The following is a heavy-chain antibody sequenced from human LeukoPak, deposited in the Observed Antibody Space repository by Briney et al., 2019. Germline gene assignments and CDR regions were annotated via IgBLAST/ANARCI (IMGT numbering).Heavy chain of an antibody. CDR1: GFTFSSYE. J-gene: IGHJ3*02. D-gene: IGHD1-26*01. Sequence: AGGSLRLSCAASGFTFSSYEMNWVRQAPGKGLEWVSYISSSGSTIYYADSVKGRFTISRDNAKNSLYLQMNSLRAEDTAVYYCARGRIGSVGRAFDIWGQGTMVTVSS. V-gene: IGHV3-48*03. CDR2: ISSSGSTI. CDR3: ARGRIGSVGRAFDI.